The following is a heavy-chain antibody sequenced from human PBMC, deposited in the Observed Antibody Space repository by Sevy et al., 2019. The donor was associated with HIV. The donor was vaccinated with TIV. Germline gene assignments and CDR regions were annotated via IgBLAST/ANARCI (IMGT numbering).Heavy chain of an antibody. J-gene: IGHJ4*02. Sequence: SETLSLTCTVSGGSLDVFGWTWVRQPPGKGLEWIGYAYYNGGTNYNPSLKSRLTIPVGTSARKFSLHLNSVTAADTAIYYCARDNWRSIDYWGQGILVTVSS. CDR1: GGSLDVFG. CDR2: AYYNGGT. CDR3: ARDNWRSIDY. V-gene: IGHV4-59*01.